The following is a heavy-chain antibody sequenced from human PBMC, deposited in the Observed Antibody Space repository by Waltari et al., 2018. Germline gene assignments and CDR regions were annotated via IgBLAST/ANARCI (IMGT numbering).Heavy chain of an antibody. CDR1: GYSISSGYY. Sequence: QVQLQESGPGLVKPSETLSLTCAVSGYSISSGYYWGWIRQPPGKGLEWIGSIYHSGSTYYNPSLKSRVTISVDTSKNQFSLKLSSVTAADTAVYYCAIIAVAGRGRSAIDYWGQGTLVTVSS. V-gene: IGHV4-38-2*01. J-gene: IGHJ4*02. D-gene: IGHD6-19*01. CDR2: IYHSGST. CDR3: AIIAVAGRGRSAIDY.